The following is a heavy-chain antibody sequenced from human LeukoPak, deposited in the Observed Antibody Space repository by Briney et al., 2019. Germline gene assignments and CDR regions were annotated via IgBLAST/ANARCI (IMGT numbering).Heavy chain of an antibody. CDR3: ARGPSRDGYNYLDI. CDR1: GYTFTGYY. V-gene: IGHV1-69*06. CDR2: IIPIFGTA. Sequence: VASVKVSCKASGYTFTGYYIHWVRQAPGQGLEWMGGIIPIFGTANYAQKFQGRVTITADKSTSTAYMELSSLRSEDTAVYYCARGPSRDGYNYLDIWGQGTMVTVSS. D-gene: IGHD5-24*01. J-gene: IGHJ3*02.